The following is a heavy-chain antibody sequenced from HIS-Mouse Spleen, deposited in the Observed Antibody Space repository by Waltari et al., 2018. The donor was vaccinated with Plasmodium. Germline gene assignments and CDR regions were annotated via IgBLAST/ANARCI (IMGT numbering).Heavy chain of an antibody. CDR3: AKVAQGTRDAFDI. CDR1: GFPFSCYG. V-gene: IGHV3-33*06. D-gene: IGHD2-8*01. CDR2: IWYDGSNK. Sequence: QVQLVESGGGVVQPGRSLRLSCPAVGFPFSCYGITWLRQAPGKGLEWVAVIWYDGSNKYYADSVKGRFTISRDNSKNTLYLQMNSLRAEDTAVYYCAKVAQGTRDAFDIWGQGTMVTVSS. J-gene: IGHJ3*02.